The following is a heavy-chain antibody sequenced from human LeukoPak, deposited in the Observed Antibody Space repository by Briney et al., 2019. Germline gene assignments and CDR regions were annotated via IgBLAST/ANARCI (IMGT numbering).Heavy chain of an antibody. CDR2: IWYDGSNN. CDR3: AKDKGLISGKYYFDY. Sequence: GGSLRLSCAASGFTFSNYAIHWVRQAPGKGLEWVGFIWYDGSNNYNADSVKGRFTISRDNSKNTVHLQMNSLRAEDTAVYYCAKDKGLISGKYYFDYWGQGALVTVPS. V-gene: IGHV3-30*02. J-gene: IGHJ4*02. D-gene: IGHD1-26*01. CDR1: GFTFSNYA.